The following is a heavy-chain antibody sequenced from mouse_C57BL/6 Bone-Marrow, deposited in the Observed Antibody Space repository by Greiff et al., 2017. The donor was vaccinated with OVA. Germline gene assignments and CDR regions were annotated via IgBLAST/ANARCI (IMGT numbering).Heavy chain of an antibody. V-gene: IGHV1-82*01. Sequence: QVQLQQSGPELVKPGASVKIYCKASGYAFSSSWMNWVKQRPGKGLEWIGRIYPGDGDTNYNGKFKGKATLTADKSSSTAYMQLSSLTSEDSAVYFCARQLRRGFAYWGQGTLVTVSA. D-gene: IGHD3-2*02. J-gene: IGHJ3*01. CDR2: IYPGDGDT. CDR3: ARQLRRGFAY. CDR1: GYAFSSSW.